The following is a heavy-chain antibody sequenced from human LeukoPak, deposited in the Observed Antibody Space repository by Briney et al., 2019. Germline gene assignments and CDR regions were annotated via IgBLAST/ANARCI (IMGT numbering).Heavy chain of an antibody. D-gene: IGHD2-15*01. Sequence: SGPTLVRPTQTLTLTCTFSGFSLRSNGVGVGWIRQPPGKALEWLALIYWDDDKHYSPSLKSRLTITKDTSKNQVVLTLSNLDPVDTATYYCAHTSYCSAGTCYSKFDSWGPGTLVTVSS. CDR1: GFSLRSNGVG. J-gene: IGHJ4*02. V-gene: IGHV2-5*02. CDR3: AHTSYCSAGTCYSKFDS. CDR2: IYWDDDK.